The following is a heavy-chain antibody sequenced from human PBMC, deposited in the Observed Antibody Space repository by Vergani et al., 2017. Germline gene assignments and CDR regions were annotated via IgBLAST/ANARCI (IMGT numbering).Heavy chain of an antibody. Sequence: QVQLQESGPGLVKPSETLSLTCTVSGGSVSSGSYYWSWIRQPPGNGLEWIGYIYYSGSTNYNPSLKSRVTISVDTSKNQFSLKLGSVTAADTAVYYCARENWAVVVPAAMIAGRGFDYWGQGTLVTVSS. CDR2: IYYSGST. D-gene: IGHD2-2*01. CDR1: GGSVSSGSYY. J-gene: IGHJ4*02. V-gene: IGHV4-61*01. CDR3: ARENWAVVVPAAMIAGRGFDY.